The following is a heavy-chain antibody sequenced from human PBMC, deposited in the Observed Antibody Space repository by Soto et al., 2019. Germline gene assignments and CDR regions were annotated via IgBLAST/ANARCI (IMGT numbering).Heavy chain of an antibody. Sequence: ASVKVSCKASGYTFTGYYMHWVRQAPGQGLEWMGWINPNSGGTNYAQKFQGRVTMTRDTSISTAYMELSRLRSDDTAVYYCARALGSSGCYYFSNFDYWGQGTLVTSPQ. V-gene: IGHV1-2*02. CDR3: ARALGSSGCYYFSNFDY. CDR1: GYTFTGYY. J-gene: IGHJ4*02. CDR2: INPNSGGT. D-gene: IGHD1-26*01.